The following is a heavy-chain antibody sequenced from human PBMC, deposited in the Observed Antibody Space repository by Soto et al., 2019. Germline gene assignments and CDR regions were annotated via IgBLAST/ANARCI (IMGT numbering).Heavy chain of an antibody. J-gene: IGHJ5*02. CDR3: ARVNTVTTIIDP. D-gene: IGHD4-17*01. CDR1: GGSISSGGYY. CDR2: IYYSGST. Sequence: PSETLSLTCTVSGGSISSGGYYWSWIRQHPGKGLEWIGYIYYSGSTYYNPSLKSRVTISVDTSKNQFSLKLSSVTAADTAVYYCARVNTVTTIIDPWGQGTLVTVSS. V-gene: IGHV4-31*03.